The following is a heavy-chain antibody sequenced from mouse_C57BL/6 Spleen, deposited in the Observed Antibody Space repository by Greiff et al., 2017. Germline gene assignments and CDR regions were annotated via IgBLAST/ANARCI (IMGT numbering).Heavy chain of an antibody. CDR1: GFTFSDYG. J-gene: IGHJ4*01. CDR3: ARQAYYSNYGAMDY. CDR2: ISSGSSTI. V-gene: IGHV5-17*01. Sequence: VQLKESGGGLVKPGGSLKLSCAASGFTFSDYGMHWVRQAPEKGLEWVAYISSGSSTIYYADTVKGRFTISRDNAKNTLFLQMTSLRSEDTAMYYCARQAYYSNYGAMDYWGQGTSVTVSS. D-gene: IGHD2-5*01.